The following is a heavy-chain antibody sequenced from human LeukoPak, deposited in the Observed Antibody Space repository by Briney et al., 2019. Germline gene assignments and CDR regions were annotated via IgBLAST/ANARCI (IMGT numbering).Heavy chain of an antibody. J-gene: IGHJ4*02. Sequence: PGGSLRLSCAASGFTFSSYEMNWVRQAPGKGLEWVSYISSSGSTIYYADSVKGRFTISRDNAKNSLYLQMNSLRAEDTAVYYCARAEDYGDLAPFDYWGQGTLVTVSS. V-gene: IGHV3-48*03. CDR3: ARAEDYGDLAPFDY. D-gene: IGHD4-17*01. CDR2: ISSSGSTI. CDR1: GFTFSSYE.